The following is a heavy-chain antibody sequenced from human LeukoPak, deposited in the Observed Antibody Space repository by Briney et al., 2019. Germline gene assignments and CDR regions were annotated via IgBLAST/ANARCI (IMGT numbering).Heavy chain of an antibody. CDR3: ARGPRFGGSRKNWFDP. CDR2: MNPNSGNT. CDR1: VYTFTSYD. V-gene: IGHV1-8*01. D-gene: IGHD3-10*01. Sequence: ASVKVSCKASVYTFTSYDIDWVRQATGQGLEWMGWMNPNSGNTGYAQKFQGRVTMTRNTSISTAYMELSSLRSEDTAVYYCARGPRFGGSRKNWFDPWGQGTLVTVSS. J-gene: IGHJ5*02.